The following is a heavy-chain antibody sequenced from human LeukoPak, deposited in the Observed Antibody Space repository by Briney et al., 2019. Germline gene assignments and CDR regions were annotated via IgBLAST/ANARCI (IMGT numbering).Heavy chain of an antibody. J-gene: IGHJ4*02. Sequence: LSLTCTVSGGSISSYYWSWIRQPPGKGLEWVSGIGWNSGGIVYADSVKGRFTISRDNAKNSLYLQMNSLGAEDTALYYCVKVTAAGFVDHWGQGTLVTVSS. CDR2: IGWNSGGI. CDR1: GGSISSYY. V-gene: IGHV3-9*01. D-gene: IGHD6-13*01. CDR3: VKVTAAGFVDH.